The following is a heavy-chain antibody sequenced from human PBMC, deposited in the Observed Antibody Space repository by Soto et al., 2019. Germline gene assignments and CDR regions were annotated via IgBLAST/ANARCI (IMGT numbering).Heavy chain of an antibody. V-gene: IGHV4-59*01. CDR2: LYYGRSA. D-gene: IGHD3-22*01. CDR3: ALRSMAVVPEY. J-gene: IGHJ4*02. CDR1: GDSISTYY. Sequence: QVQLQESGPGLVKPSETLSLTCAVSGDSISTYYCMWIRQPPGKGLESIGYLYYGRSANYTPSLKSRVTLSVATSTNQCSLTLSSMTAADTAVYYCALRSMAVVPEYWGQGTLVTVSS.